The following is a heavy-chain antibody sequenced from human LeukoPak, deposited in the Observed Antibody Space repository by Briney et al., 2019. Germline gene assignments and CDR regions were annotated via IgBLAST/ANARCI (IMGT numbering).Heavy chain of an antibody. CDR2: ISGYGGSL. CDR1: GFSFSNYA. Sequence: GGSLRLSCAASGFSFSNYAMSWVRQAPGKGLEWVAGISGYGGSLYYADSVKGRFTISRDNSKSALYLQVNSLRAEDTAVYYCARWGLTGYYMGGAFDIWGQGTMATVSS. D-gene: IGHD3-9*01. CDR3: ARWGLTGYYMGGAFDI. J-gene: IGHJ3*02. V-gene: IGHV3-23*01.